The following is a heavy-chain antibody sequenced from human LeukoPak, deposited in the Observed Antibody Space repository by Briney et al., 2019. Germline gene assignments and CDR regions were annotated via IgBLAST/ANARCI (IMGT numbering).Heavy chain of an antibody. CDR3: ARDYGDLPARVPYFDY. CDR2: ISSSSSMI. CDR1: GFTFSNYS. Sequence: GGSLRLSCAASGFTFSNYSMNWVRQAPGKGLEWVSYISSSSSMIYYADSVKGRFTISRDSAKNSLYLQMKSLRDEDTAIYYCARDYGDLPARVPYFDYWGQGTLVTVSS. V-gene: IGHV3-48*02. D-gene: IGHD4-17*01. J-gene: IGHJ4*02.